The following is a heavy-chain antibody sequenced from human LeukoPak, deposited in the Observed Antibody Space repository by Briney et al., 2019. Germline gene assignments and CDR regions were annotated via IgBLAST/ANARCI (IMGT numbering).Heavy chain of an antibody. Sequence: GGSLRLSCEASGFTFSSYPLHWVRQTPGKGLEWVAVISYDGSNKYYADSVKGRFTISRDNSKNTLYLQMNSLRAEDTAVYYCAKGRITMVRGALAPFDYWGQGTLVTVSS. V-gene: IGHV3-30*04. CDR1: GFTFSSYP. D-gene: IGHD3-10*01. J-gene: IGHJ4*02. CDR3: AKGRITMVRGALAPFDY. CDR2: ISYDGSNK.